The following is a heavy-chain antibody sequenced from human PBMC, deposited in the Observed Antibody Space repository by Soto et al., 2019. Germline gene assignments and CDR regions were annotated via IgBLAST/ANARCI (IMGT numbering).Heavy chain of an antibody. V-gene: IGHV3-30-3*01. J-gene: IGHJ6*02. CDR2: ISYDGSNK. D-gene: IGHD3-10*01. CDR1: GFTFSSYA. Sequence: QVQLVESGGGVVQPGRSLRLSCAASGFTFSSYAMHWVRQAPGKGLEWVAVISYDGSNKYYADSVKGRFTISRDNSKNTMYLQMNSRSAEDTAVYYCARAVQGLLWFGEGMDVWGQGTTVTVSS. CDR3: ARAVQGLLWFGEGMDV.